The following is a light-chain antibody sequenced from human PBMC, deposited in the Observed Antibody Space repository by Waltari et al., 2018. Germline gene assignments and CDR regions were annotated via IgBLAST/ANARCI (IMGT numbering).Light chain of an antibody. Sequence: QSALTQPASVSGSPGQSITLSCTGTSSDIGYYTYVSLYQQPPGKAPKLIISEVTNRPSGVSNRFSGSKSGNTASLTISGLQAEDECDYYCSSFTRSSTWVFGGGTKLTVL. CDR2: EVT. CDR3: SSFTRSSTWV. CDR1: SSDIGYYTY. V-gene: IGLV2-14*01. J-gene: IGLJ3*02.